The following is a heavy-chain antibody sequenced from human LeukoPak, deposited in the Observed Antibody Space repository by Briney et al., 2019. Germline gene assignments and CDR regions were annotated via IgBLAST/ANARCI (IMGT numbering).Heavy chain of an antibody. CDR2: INHSGST. CDR3: ARSVTVTPFDY. Sequence: SETLSLTCAVYGGSLSGYYWSWIRQPPGKGLEWIGEINHSGSTNYNPSLKSRVTISVDTSKNQFSLKLSSVTAADTAVYYCARSVTVTPFDYWGQGTLVTVSS. V-gene: IGHV4-34*01. J-gene: IGHJ4*02. D-gene: IGHD4-17*01. CDR1: GGSLSGYY.